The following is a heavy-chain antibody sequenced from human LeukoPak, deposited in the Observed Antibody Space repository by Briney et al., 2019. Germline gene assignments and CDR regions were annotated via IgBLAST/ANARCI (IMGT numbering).Heavy chain of an antibody. D-gene: IGHD6-13*01. CDR2: ISTYNGNT. CDR1: GFTFTSYG. Sequence: PGGSLRLSCAASGFTFTSYGISWVRQAPGQGLEWMGWISTYNGNTNYAQKLQGRVTMTRDTSISTAYMELSRLRSDDTAVYYCASWTSSPQQLVLGDDYWGQGTLVTVSS. CDR3: ASWTSSPQQLVLGDDY. J-gene: IGHJ4*02. V-gene: IGHV1-18*01.